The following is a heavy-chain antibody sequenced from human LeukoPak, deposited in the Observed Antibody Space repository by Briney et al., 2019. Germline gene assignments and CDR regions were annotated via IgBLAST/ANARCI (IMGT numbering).Heavy chain of an antibody. CDR2: ISGSGGST. Sequence: GGSLRLSCAASGFTFNDYYMSWIRQAPGKGLEWVSGISGSGGSTYYADSVKGRFTISRDNSKNTLHLQMNSLRAEDTAVYYCAKGVSSWYLDYWGQGTLVTVSS. V-gene: IGHV3-23*01. J-gene: IGHJ4*02. D-gene: IGHD6-13*01. CDR1: GFTFNDYY. CDR3: AKGVSSWYLDY.